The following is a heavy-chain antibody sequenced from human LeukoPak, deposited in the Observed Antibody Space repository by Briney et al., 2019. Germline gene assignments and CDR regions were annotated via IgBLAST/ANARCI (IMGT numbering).Heavy chain of an antibody. CDR1: GGSISSSSYY. Sequence: SETLSLTCTVSGGSISSSSYYWGWIRQPPGKGLEWIGSIYYSGSTYYNPSLKSRVTISVDTSKNQFSLKLSSVTAADTAVYYCARGGGYGAYWFDPWGQGTLVTVSS. J-gene: IGHJ5*02. D-gene: IGHD5-18*01. V-gene: IGHV4-39*07. CDR3: ARGGGYGAYWFDP. CDR2: IYYSGST.